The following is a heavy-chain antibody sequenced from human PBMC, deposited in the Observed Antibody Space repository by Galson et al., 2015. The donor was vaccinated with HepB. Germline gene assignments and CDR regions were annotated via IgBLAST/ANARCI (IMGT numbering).Heavy chain of an antibody. Sequence: SVKVSCKASGYTFTSYHVHWVRQAPGQGLEWMGIINPMSGSTSYAKKFQGRVTMTRDTSTSTVYMELSSLRSADTAVYYCSRAVADYVVIGVFDYWGRGILVAVSS. CDR2: INPMSGST. J-gene: IGHJ4*02. CDR3: SRAVADYVVIGVFDY. D-gene: IGHD2-21*01. CDR1: GYTFTSYH. V-gene: IGHV1-46*03.